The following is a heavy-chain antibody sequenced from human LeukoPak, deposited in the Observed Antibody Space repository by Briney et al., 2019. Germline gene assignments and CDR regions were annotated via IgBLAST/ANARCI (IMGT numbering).Heavy chain of an antibody. CDR1: GGSISSGSYY. D-gene: IGHD5-12*01. V-gene: IGHV4-61*02. Sequence: PSETLSLTCTVSGGSISSGSYYGSWIRQPAGKGLEWIGRIYTSGSTNYNPSLKSRVTISVDTSKNQFSLKLSSVTAADTAVYYCARPDSGYDTDWGQGTLVTVSS. CDR2: IYTSGST. CDR3: ARPDSGYDTD. J-gene: IGHJ4*02.